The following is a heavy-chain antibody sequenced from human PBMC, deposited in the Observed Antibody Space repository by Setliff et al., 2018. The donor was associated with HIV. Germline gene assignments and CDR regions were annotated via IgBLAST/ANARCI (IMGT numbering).Heavy chain of an antibody. CDR3: ARDTVLPLETIYYYYGSGSIDP. V-gene: IGHV1-2*02. CDR2: IDPNSGDT. Sequence: GASVKVSCKSSGYTFTGHYLHWVRQAPGQGLEWMGWIDPNSGDTNYAQKFQGRVTITSDTSVSTAYMELRRLSSDDTAVYYCARDTVLPLETIYYYYGSGSIDPWGQGTLVTVSS. CDR1: GYTFTGHY. D-gene: IGHD3-10*01. J-gene: IGHJ5*02.